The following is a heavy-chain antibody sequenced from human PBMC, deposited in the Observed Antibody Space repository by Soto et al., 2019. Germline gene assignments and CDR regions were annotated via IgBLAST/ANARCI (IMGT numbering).Heavy chain of an antibody. Sequence: SVKVYFKASGCTFSSYAISWVRPAPGQVLEWMGGPIPIFGTPNYAQKVQGRVTITADESRSTAYMELSSLRSEDTAVYYCARDLLVFVAASPDYDYYGMYVWR. CDR2: PIPIFGTP. V-gene: IGHV1-69*13. J-gene: IGHJ6*02. CDR1: GCTFSSYA. CDR3: ARDLLVFVAASPDYDYYGMYV. D-gene: IGHD6-25*01.